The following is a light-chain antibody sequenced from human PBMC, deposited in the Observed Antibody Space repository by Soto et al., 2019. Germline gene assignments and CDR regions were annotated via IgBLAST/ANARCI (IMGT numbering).Light chain of an antibody. CDR1: SSDVGGYNY. J-gene: IGLJ1*01. Sequence: QSVLTQPASVSGSPGQSITISCTGTSSDVGGYNYVSWYQQHPDKAPKLMIYEVTNRPSGVSYRFSGSKSGNTASLTISGLQAEDEADYYCISFTRSSTFVFGNGTKVTVL. CDR3: ISFTRSSTFV. CDR2: EVT. V-gene: IGLV2-14*01.